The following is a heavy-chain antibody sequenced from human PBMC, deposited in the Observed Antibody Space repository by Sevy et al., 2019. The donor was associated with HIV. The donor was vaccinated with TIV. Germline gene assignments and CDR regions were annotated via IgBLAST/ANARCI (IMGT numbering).Heavy chain of an antibody. Sequence: GGSLRLSCVASGFTFSTHGMHWVRQAPGKGLEWVEVVSYDGSHKYQVDPVKGRFTISRDNSKNTVYLQMNSRRAVDTTVYYCARDSGYSTDWYPGYWGQGTLVTVSS. CDR1: GFTFSTHG. D-gene: IGHD6-19*01. CDR2: VSYDGSHK. CDR3: ARDSGYSTDWYPGY. J-gene: IGHJ4*02. V-gene: IGHV3-30*03.